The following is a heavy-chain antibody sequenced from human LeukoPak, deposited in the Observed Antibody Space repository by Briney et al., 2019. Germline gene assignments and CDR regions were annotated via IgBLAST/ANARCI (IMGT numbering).Heavy chain of an antibody. V-gene: IGHV4-34*01. CDR1: GGSFSGYY. D-gene: IGHD6-13*01. CDR2: INHSGST. Sequence: SETLSLTCAVYGGSFSGYYWSWIRQPPGKGLEWIGEINHSGSTNYNPSLKSRVTILVDTSKNQFSLKLSSVTAADTAVYYCARGLVSIAAAGTAVDVWGKGTTVTVSS. CDR3: ARGLVSIAAAGTAVDV. J-gene: IGHJ6*04.